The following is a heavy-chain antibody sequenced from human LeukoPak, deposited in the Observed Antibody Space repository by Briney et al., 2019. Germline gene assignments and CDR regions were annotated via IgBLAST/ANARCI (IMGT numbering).Heavy chain of an antibody. D-gene: IGHD3-3*01. CDR3: ARDTIFGVVITDY. V-gene: IGHV1-2*02. J-gene: IGHJ4*02. CDR1: GYTFTGYY. Sequence: ASVKVSCKASGYTFTGYYMHWVRQAPGQGLEWMGWINPNSGGTNYAQKFQGRVTITADKSTSTAYMELSSLRSEDTAVYYCARDTIFGVVITDYWGQGTLVTVSS. CDR2: INPNSGGT.